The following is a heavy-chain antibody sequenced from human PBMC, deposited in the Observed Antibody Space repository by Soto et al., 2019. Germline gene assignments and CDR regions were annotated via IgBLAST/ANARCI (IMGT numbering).Heavy chain of an antibody. J-gene: IGHJ6*02. CDR3: ARAHSGYDPLGMDV. Sequence: QVQLQESGPGLVKPSETLAVTCTVSGGSVSSGSYYWSWIRQPPGKGLEWVGCISDTGSGDYNPSLKSRVTISVHTSKREFALGLNSLTAADTASYYSARAHSGYDPLGMDVWGQGTTVSFSS. CDR1: GGSVSSGSYY. V-gene: IGHV4-61*01. D-gene: IGHD5-12*01. CDR2: ISDTGSG.